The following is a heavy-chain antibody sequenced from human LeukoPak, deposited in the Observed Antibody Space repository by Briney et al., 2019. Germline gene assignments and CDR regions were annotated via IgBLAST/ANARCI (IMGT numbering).Heavy chain of an antibody. J-gene: IGHJ4*02. Sequence: GGSLRLSRAASGFTLNDYYMSWIRQAPGKGLEWVSYMSSSGSTIYYADSVKGRFTISRDNAKNSLYLQMNSLRAEDTAVYYCARESRQWLVLGGVDYWGQGTLVTVSS. V-gene: IGHV3-11*04. CDR2: MSSSGSTI. CDR3: ARESRQWLVLGGVDY. CDR1: GFTLNDYY. D-gene: IGHD6-19*01.